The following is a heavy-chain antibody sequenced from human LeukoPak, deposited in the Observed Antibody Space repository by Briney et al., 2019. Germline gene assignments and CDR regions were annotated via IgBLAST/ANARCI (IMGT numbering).Heavy chain of an antibody. J-gene: IGHJ3*02. CDR1: GFTFSSYW. Sequence: GGSLRLSCAASGFTFSSYWMSWVRQAPGKGLEWVANIKQDGSEKYYVDSVKGRFTISRDNAKNSLYLQMNSLRAEDTAVYYCARERRGPYSSSWYDAFDTWGQGTMVTVSS. CDR2: IKQDGSEK. D-gene: IGHD6-13*01. V-gene: IGHV3-7*01. CDR3: ARERRGPYSSSWYDAFDT.